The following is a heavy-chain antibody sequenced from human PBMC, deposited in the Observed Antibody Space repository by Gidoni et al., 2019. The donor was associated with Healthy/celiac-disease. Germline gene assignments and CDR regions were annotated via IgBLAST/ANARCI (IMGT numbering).Heavy chain of an antibody. Sequence: QVQLVQSGAEVKKPGSSVTVSCKASGCTFSSYAISWVRQAPGQGLEWMGGIIPIFGTANYAQKFQGRVTITADESTSTAYMELSSLRSEDTAVYYCAGGTGMATIIYFDYWGQGTLVTVSS. J-gene: IGHJ4*02. CDR2: IIPIFGTA. V-gene: IGHV1-69*01. D-gene: IGHD5-12*01. CDR3: AGGTGMATIIYFDY. CDR1: GCTFSSYA.